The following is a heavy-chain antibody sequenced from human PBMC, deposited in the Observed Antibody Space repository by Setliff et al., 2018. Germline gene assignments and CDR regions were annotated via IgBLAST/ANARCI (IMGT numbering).Heavy chain of an antibody. J-gene: IGHJ6*02. CDR1: GGTFTTYT. CDR3: ATSGATDYYGMDV. Sequence: GASVKVSCKASGGTFTTYTISWVRQAPGQGLEWMGGLLPIFGTANYAQKFQGRVTITTDESTSTAYMELSSLRSEDTAVYYCATSGATDYYGMDVWGQGTTVTVSS. D-gene: IGHD1-26*01. CDR2: LLPIFGTA. V-gene: IGHV1-69*05.